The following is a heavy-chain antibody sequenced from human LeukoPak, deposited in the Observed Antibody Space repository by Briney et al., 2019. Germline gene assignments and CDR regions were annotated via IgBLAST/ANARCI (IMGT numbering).Heavy chain of an antibody. CDR1: GYTFTGYY. Sequence: ASVKVSCKASGYTFTGYYMHWVRQAPGQGLEWMGWINANSGGTNYAQKFQGWVTMTRDTSISTAYMELSRLRSDDTAVYYCARDRLGGSGSYFHYWGQGTLVTVSS. V-gene: IGHV1-2*04. D-gene: IGHD3-10*01. CDR2: INANSGGT. CDR3: ARDRLGGSGSYFHY. J-gene: IGHJ4*02.